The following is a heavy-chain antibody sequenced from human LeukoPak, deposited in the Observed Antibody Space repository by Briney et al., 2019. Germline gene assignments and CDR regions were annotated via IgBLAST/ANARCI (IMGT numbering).Heavy chain of an antibody. CDR2: INHSGST. CDR1: GGSFSGYY. Sequence: TSETLSLTCAVYGGSFSGYYWSWIRQPPGKGLEWIGEINHSGSTNYNPSLKCRVTISVDTSKNQFSLKLSSVTAADTAVYYCARDIAARPIIDWGQGTLVTVSS. CDR3: ARDIAARPIID. D-gene: IGHD6-6*01. V-gene: IGHV4-34*01. J-gene: IGHJ4*02.